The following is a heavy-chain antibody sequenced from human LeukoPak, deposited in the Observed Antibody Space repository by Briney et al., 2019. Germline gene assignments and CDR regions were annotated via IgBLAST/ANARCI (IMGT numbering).Heavy chain of an antibody. D-gene: IGHD5-18*01. CDR2: INPNSGDT. CDR3: ARGGPYTYTYPDY. V-gene: IGHV1-2*02. Sequence: ASVKVSCKASGYTFTGYYMHWVRQAPGQGLEWMGWINPNSGDTNYAQKFQGRVTMTRDTSISTAYMELSRLISDDTAEYYCARGGPYTYTYPDYWGQGTLVTASP. CDR1: GYTFTGYY. J-gene: IGHJ4*02.